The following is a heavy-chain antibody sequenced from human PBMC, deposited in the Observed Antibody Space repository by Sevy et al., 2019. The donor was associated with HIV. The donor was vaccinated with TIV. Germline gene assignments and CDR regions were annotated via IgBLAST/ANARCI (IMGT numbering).Heavy chain of an antibody. CDR1: GYTFSDNGYY. Sequence: ASVKVSCKASGYTFSDNGYYVQWVRQAPGQGLEGMGWINPKSGDTNYAQKFQGRVTMTRDMSVSTANTELNRLTCDATADSDCSSESYDYWDGPVDYDYGMDVWGQGTTVTVSS. CDR2: INPKSGDT. V-gene: IGHV1-2*02. J-gene: IGHJ6*02. D-gene: IGHD3-3*01. CDR3: SSESYDYWDGPVDYDYGMDV.